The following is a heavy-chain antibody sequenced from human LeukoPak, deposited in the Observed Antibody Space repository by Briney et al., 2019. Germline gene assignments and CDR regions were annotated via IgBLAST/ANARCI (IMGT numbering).Heavy chain of an antibody. Sequence: SETLSLTCTVSGGSISSYYWSWIRQPAGKGLEWIGHIYNSGSTNYNPSLKGRVTMSVATSKNQFSLHLSSVTAADTAVYYCARGQHYDFWSGYYTGGFDPWGQGTLVTVSS. J-gene: IGHJ5*02. D-gene: IGHD3-3*01. CDR3: ARGQHYDFWSGYYTGGFDP. V-gene: IGHV4-4*07. CDR2: IYNSGST. CDR1: GGSISSYY.